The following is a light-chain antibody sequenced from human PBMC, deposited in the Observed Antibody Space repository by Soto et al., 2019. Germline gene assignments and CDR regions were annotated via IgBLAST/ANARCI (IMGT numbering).Light chain of an antibody. V-gene: IGKV1-33*01. CDR1: QDISNY. CDR3: QQYDNLPLT. Sequence: DIPMTQSPSSLSASVGDRVTITCQASQDISNYLNWYQQKPGKAPKLLIYAASNLETGVPSRFSGSGSVTDFTFTISSLQPEDIATYYCQQYDNLPLTFGGGTKVEIK. J-gene: IGKJ4*01. CDR2: AAS.